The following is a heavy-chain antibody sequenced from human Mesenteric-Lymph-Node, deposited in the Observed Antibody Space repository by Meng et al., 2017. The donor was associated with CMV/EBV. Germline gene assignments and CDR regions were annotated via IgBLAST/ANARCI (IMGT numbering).Heavy chain of an antibody. CDR3: ARGSFYLDY. D-gene: IGHD3-16*02. Sequence: ASVKVSCKASGYTFTSYDINWVRQATGQGLEWMGWMNPNSGNTGYAQKFQGRVTFTRDTSVNTAYMELSSLKFEDTAVYYCARGSFYLDYWGQGTVVTVSS. CDR2: MNPNSGNT. CDR1: GYTFTSYD. V-gene: IGHV1-8*01. J-gene: IGHJ4*02.